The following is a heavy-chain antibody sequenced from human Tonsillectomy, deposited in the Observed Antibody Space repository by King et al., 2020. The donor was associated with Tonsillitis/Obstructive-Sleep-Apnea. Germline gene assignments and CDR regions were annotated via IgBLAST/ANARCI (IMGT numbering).Heavy chain of an antibody. CDR3: ARRTRGYNWFDP. CDR1: GGSFSGYY. J-gene: IGHJ5*02. D-gene: IGHD6-6*01. V-gene: IGHV4-34*01. CDR2: INLGEVNLGVRT. Sequence: VQLQQWGAGLLKPSETLSLTCAVYGGSFSGYYWTWIRQPPGKGLEWIGEINLGEVNLGVRTNYNKSRRSRVSISVDTSKNHFSLKLSSVTAADTGVYYCARRTRGYNWFDPWGQGTLVTVSS.